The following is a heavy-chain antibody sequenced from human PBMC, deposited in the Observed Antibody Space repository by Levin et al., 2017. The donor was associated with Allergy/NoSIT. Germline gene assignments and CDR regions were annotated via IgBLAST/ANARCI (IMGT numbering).Heavy chain of an antibody. CDR1: GFTFSGSA. J-gene: IGHJ3*02. D-gene: IGHD1-20*01. V-gene: IGHV3-73*01. Sequence: GESLKISCAASGFTFSGSAMHWVRQASGKGLEWVGRIRSKANSYATAYAASVKGRFTISRDDSKNTAYLQMNSLKTEDTAVYYCTTITGGIDAFDIWGQGTMVTVSS. CDR2: IRSKANSYAT. CDR3: TTITGGIDAFDI.